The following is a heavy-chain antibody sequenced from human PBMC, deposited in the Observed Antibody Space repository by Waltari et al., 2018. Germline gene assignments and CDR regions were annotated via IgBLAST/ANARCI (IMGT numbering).Heavy chain of an antibody. Sequence: VQLVGAGGGLVTAGRSLRLPCTGSGFTLWYYSFSWVRPGPGKGAGGVGFIRSKAYGGTTEYAASVKGRFTISRDDSKSIAYLQMNSLKTEDTAVYYCTTPRVTYYYDSSGYPALDYWGQGTLVTVSS. D-gene: IGHD3-22*01. CDR2: IRSKAYGGTT. CDR1: GFTLWYYS. CDR3: TTPRVTYYYDSSGYPALDY. J-gene: IGHJ4*02. V-gene: IGHV3-49*02.